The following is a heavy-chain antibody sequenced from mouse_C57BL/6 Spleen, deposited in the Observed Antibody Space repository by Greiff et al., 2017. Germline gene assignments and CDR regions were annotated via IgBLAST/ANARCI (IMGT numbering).Heavy chain of an antibody. D-gene: IGHD2-5*01. Sequence: EVQLVESGPELVKPGASVKISCKASGYSFTGYYMNWVKQSPEKSLEWIGEINPSTGGTTYNQKFKAKATLTVDKSSSTAYMQLKSLTSEDSAVYYDAKRSYYSNSPSYAMDYWGQGTSVTVSS. CDR1: GYSFTGYY. J-gene: IGHJ4*01. CDR2: INPSTGGT. CDR3: AKRSYYSNSPSYAMDY. V-gene: IGHV1-42*01.